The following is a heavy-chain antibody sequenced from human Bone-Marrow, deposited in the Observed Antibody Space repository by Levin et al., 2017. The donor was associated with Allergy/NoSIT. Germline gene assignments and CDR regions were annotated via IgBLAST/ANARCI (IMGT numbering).Heavy chain of an antibody. CDR1: GFTFSNYY. D-gene: IGHD6-19*01. V-gene: IGHV3-7*01. CDR3: ARDGWGSNDH. Sequence: GGSLRLSCVASGFTFSNYYMSWVRQAPGKGLEWVANLKYDGSEQSYVDSVRGRFTIFRDNAKNSVYLQMNSLRVEDTAVYYCARDGWGSNDHWGQGTLVTVSS. CDR2: LKYDGSEQ. J-gene: IGHJ4*02.